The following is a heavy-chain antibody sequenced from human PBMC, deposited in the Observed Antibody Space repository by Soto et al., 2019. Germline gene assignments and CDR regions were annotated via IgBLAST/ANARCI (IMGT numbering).Heavy chain of an antibody. Sequence: QVQLVQSGAEVKKPGSSVKVSCRAAGGTFSDYALSWVLQAPGQAPEWMGGIIPMFRTTNYAQRFQGRVTITEDDSATTAHIELGRLRSDDTAVYYCARGRGMGFSSSWNIYWYYNMAVWGQGTTVNVSS. V-gene: IGHV1-69*01. J-gene: IGHJ6*02. CDR1: GGTFSDYA. CDR3: ARGRGMGFSSSWNIYWYYNMAV. D-gene: IGHD6-13*01. CDR2: IIPMFRTT.